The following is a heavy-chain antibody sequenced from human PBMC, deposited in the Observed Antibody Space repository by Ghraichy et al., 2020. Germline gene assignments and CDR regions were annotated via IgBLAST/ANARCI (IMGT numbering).Heavy chain of an antibody. V-gene: IGHV4-30-4*01. CDR3: ARVDIVATTPFDY. Sequence: TLSLTCTVSGGSISSGDYYWSWIRQPPGKGLEWIGYIYYSGNTYYNPSLKSRVTISVDTSKNQFSLKLSSVTAADTAMYYCARVDIVATTPFDYWGQGTLGTVSS. CDR2: IYYSGNT. J-gene: IGHJ4*02. D-gene: IGHD5-12*01. CDR1: GGSISSGDYY.